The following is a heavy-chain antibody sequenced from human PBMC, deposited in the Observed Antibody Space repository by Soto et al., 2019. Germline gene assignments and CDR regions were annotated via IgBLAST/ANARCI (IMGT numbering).Heavy chain of an antibody. V-gene: IGHV3-23*01. J-gene: IGHJ3*02. CDR2: ISGSGGST. CDR3: AKSEGGRIAAAESAFDI. Sequence: GGSLRLSCAASGFTFSGYAMSWVRQAPGKGLEWVSGISGSGGSTFYADSVKGRFTISRDNSKNTLYRQMNSLRAEDTAVYYCAKSEGGRIAAAESAFDIWGQGTMVTVSS. CDR1: GFTFSGYA. D-gene: IGHD6-13*01.